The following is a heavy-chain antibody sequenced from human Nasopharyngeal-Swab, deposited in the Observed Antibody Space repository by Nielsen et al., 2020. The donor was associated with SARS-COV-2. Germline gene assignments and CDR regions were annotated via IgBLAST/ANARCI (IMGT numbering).Heavy chain of an antibody. CDR3: ARSTSSSWYRPLDY. D-gene: IGHD6-13*01. Sequence: GESLKISCAASGFTFSDYYMSWIRQAPGKGLEWVSYISSSSSYTDYADSVKGRFTISRDNAKNSLHLQMDNLRVEDTAVYYCARSTSSSWYRPLDYWGQGTLV. V-gene: IGHV3-11*03. J-gene: IGHJ4*02. CDR1: GFTFSDYY. CDR2: ISSSSSYT.